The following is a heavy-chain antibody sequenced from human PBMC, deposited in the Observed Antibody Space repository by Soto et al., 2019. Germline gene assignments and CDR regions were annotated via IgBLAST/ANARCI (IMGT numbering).Heavy chain of an antibody. J-gene: IGHJ4*02. V-gene: IGHV3-7*01. Sequence: PGGSLRLSCAASGFTFSSYWMSWVRQAPGKGLEWVANIKQDGSEKYYVDSVKGRFTISRDNAKNSLYLQMNSLRAEDTAVYYCARTTPRATVTTYFDYWGQGTLVTVSS. CDR3: ARTTPRATVTTYFDY. CDR2: IKQDGSEK. D-gene: IGHD4-17*01. CDR1: GFTFSSYW.